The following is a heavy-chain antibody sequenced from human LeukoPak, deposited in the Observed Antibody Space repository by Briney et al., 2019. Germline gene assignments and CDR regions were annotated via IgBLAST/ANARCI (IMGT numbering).Heavy chain of an antibody. V-gene: IGHV3-74*01. CDR1: GFTFTSFT. J-gene: IGHJ6*02. Sequence: PGGSLRLSCAASGFTFTSFTIHWVRQAPGKGLVWVSRVKGDGTGTYADSVKGRFSISRDNAKNTLYLQMNSLRVEDTAVYYCTRGPHNGLDVWGQGTTVIVSS. CDR2: VKGDGTG. CDR3: TRGPHNGLDV.